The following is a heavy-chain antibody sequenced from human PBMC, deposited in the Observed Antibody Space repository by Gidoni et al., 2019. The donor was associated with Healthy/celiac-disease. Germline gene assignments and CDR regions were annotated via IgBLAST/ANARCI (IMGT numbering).Heavy chain of an antibody. CDR2: T. Sequence: TNYNPSLKSRVTISVDTSKNQFSLKLSSVTAADTAVYYCARGGYSGYDLSFWGQGTLVTVSS. D-gene: IGHD5-12*01. CDR3: ARGGYSGYDLSF. J-gene: IGHJ4*02. V-gene: IGHV4-59*09.